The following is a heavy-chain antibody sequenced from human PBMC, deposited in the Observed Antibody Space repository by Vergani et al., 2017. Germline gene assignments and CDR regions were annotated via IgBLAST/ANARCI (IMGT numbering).Heavy chain of an antibody. J-gene: IGHJ5*02. V-gene: IGHV4-39*07. CDR3: ARDSPGVFGDFWSGLHWFDP. CDR1: GGSISSSSYY. D-gene: IGHD3-3*01. Sequence: QLQLQESGPGLVKPSETLSLTCTVSGGSISSSSYYWGWIRQPPGKGLEWIGSIYYSGSTYYNPSLKSRVTISVDTSKNQFYLKLSSVTAADTAVYYCARDSPGVFGDFWSGLHWFDPWGQGTLVTVSS. CDR2: IYYSGST.